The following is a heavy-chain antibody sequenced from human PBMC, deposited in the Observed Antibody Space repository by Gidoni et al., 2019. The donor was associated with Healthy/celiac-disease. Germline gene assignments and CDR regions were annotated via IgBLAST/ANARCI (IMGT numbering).Heavy chain of an antibody. Sequence: EVQLLESGGGLVQPGGSLRLSCAVSGFTFSSHAMTWVRQAPRKGLEWVSAISGSGGSTDYAGSVKGRFTISRDNSKNTLYLQMNSLRAEDTAVYYWAKDGGYCSGGSCYYFDYWGQGTLVTVSS. V-gene: IGHV3-23*01. D-gene: IGHD2-15*01. CDR1: GFTFSSHA. J-gene: IGHJ4*02. CDR3: AKDGGYCSGGSCYYFDY. CDR2: ISGSGGST.